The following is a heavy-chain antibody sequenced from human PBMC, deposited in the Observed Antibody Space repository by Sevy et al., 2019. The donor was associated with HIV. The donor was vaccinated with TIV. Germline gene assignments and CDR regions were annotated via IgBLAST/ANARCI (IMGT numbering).Heavy chain of an antibody. V-gene: IGHV3-23*01. CDR3: AKETTSGYFP. CDR1: GFRFNTYV. CDR2: ISASGGYT. D-gene: IGHD3-3*01. Sequence: GGSLRLSCAVSGFRFNTYVMSWVRQAPGKGLEWVSSISASGGYTYYADSVKGRFAISRDNSKNTVDLPMNSLRAEDRALYYCAKETTSGYFPWGQGTLVTVSS. J-gene: IGHJ5*02.